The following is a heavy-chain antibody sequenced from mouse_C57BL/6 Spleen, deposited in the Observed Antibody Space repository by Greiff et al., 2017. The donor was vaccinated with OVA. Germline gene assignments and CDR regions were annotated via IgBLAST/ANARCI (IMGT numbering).Heavy chain of an antibody. CDR2: IYPGDGDT. J-gene: IGHJ4*01. Sequence: QVQLKQSGPELVKPGASVKISCKASGYAFSSSWMNWVKQRPGKGLEWIGRIYPGDGDTNYNGKFKGKATLTADKSSSTAYMQLSSLTSEDSAVYFCARSLDSSGYEDAMDYWGQGTSVTVSS. D-gene: IGHD3-2*02. CDR3: ARSLDSSGYEDAMDY. CDR1: GYAFSSSW. V-gene: IGHV1-82*01.